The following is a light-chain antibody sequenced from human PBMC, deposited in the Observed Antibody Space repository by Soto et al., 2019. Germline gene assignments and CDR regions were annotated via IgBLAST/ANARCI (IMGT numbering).Light chain of an antibody. Sequence: QSALTQPASVSGSPGQSITISCTGTSSDVGGYNYVSWYQLHPGKAPKLIIYEVSNRPSGVSNRFSGSKSGNTASLTISGLQAEDEADYYCSSYTSSTAYVFGTG. J-gene: IGLJ1*01. CDR2: EVS. CDR3: SSYTSSTAYV. V-gene: IGLV2-14*01. CDR1: SSDVGGYNY.